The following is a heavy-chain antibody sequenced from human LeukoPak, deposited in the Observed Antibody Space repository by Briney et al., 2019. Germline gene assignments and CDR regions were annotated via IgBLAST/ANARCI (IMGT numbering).Heavy chain of an antibody. J-gene: IGHJ5*02. CDR2: IYTSGST. CDR3: ARTTRLYNRFDP. D-gene: IGHD1-14*01. Sequence: PSETLSLTCTVYGGSINNYYWSWIRRPAGKGLEWIGRIYTSGSTNYNPSLKSRVTMSVDTSKNQFSLKLSPVTAADTAVYYCARTTRLYNRFDPWGQGALVTVSS. CDR1: GGSINNYY. V-gene: IGHV4-4*07.